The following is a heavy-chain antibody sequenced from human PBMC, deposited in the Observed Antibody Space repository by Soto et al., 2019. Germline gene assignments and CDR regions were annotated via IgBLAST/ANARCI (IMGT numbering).Heavy chain of an antibody. CDR2: INAYNGNT. Sequence: QVQLVQSGAEVKKPGASVKVSCKASGYTFTSYGISWVRQAPGQGLEWMGWINAYNGNTNYAQKLQGRVTMTTDTSTSTAFKGAGGLRTGGPAVYYCARVLPPFDPWGQGTLVTVSS. J-gene: IGHJ5*02. V-gene: IGHV1-18*01. CDR3: ARVLPPFDP. CDR1: GYTFTSYG.